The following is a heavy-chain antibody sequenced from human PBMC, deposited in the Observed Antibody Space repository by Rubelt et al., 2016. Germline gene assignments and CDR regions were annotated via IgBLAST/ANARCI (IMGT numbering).Heavy chain of an antibody. D-gene: IGHD5-18*01. CDR3: ARRQRWSPVVAFEI. J-gene: IGHJ3*02. V-gene: IGHV1-18*01. Sequence: QVQLVQAGAEVKKPGASVKVSCKASGYTFTAYGITWVRPAPGQGLEWMGWIRAHNGDTNYEQRITGRVNMTTDKPTGTAYKGLRGLRADDTAVYHCARRQRWSPVVAFEIWGQGTMVTVSS. CDR2: IRAHNGDT. CDR1: GYTFTAYG.